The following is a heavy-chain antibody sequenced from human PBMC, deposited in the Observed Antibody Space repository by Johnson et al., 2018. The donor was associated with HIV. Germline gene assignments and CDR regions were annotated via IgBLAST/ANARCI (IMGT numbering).Heavy chain of an antibody. CDR1: KFTFSSYA. CDR2: ISYDGNNK. V-gene: IGHV3-30*14. Sequence: QVQLVESGGGVVQPGRSLRLSCAASKFTFSSYAMHWVRQAPCQGLAWVSFISYDGNNKYYRDSVKGRFTISRDNSKNTLYLQMGSLRAEDMAVYYCARGSLDYYDSSGWGAFDIWGQGTMVTVSS. D-gene: IGHD3-22*01. CDR3: ARGSLDYYDSSGWGAFDI. J-gene: IGHJ3*02.